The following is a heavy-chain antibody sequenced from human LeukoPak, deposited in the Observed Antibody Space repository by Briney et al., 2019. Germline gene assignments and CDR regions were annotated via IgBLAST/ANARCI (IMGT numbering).Heavy chain of an antibody. CDR1: GFTFSSYA. CDR3: AKEKVSGWYPDYFDY. CDR2: ISGSGGST. D-gene: IGHD6-19*01. Sequence: GGSLRLSCAASGFTFSSYAMSWVRQAPGKGLEWVSAISGSGGSTYYADTVKGRFTISRDNSKNTLYLQMNSLRAEDTAVYYCAKEKVSGWYPDYFDYWGQGTLVTVSS. J-gene: IGHJ4*02. V-gene: IGHV3-23*01.